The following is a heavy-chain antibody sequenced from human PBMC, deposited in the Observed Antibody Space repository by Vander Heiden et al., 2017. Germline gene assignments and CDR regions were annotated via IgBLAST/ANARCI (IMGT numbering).Heavy chain of an antibody. CDR1: GFTFSSYS. D-gene: IGHD3-16*01. CDR2: ISSSSSYI. V-gene: IGHV3-21*01. Sequence: EVQLVESGGGLVKPGGSLRLSCAASGFTFSSYSMNWVRQAPGKGLEWVSSISSSSSYIYYADSVKGRFTISRDNAKNSLYLKMKSLRAEDTAVYYGARDPNVWGGNWGQGTLVTVSS. CDR3: ARDPNVWGGN. J-gene: IGHJ4*02.